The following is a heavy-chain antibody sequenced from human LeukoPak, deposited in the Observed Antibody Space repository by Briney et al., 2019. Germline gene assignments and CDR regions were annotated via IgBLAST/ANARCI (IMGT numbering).Heavy chain of an antibody. V-gene: IGHV3-23*01. J-gene: IGHJ3*02. CDR3: AKDLNIYYDSSGYYGAFDI. CDR1: GFTFSSYA. CDR2: ICGSGGST. Sequence: RGTLRLSCAAPGFTFSSYAMCSVCPAPGKGLWWVSAICGSGGSTYYADSVKARFTISRDNSKNTLYLQMNSLRAEDTAVYYCAKDLNIYYDSSGYYGAFDIWGQGTMVTVSS. D-gene: IGHD3-22*01.